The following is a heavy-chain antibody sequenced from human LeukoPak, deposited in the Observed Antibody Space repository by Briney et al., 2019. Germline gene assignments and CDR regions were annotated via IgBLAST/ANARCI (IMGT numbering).Heavy chain of an antibody. Sequence: GGSKRLSCAASGFTFSDYYMSWIRQAPGKGLEWVSYISSSSSYTNYADSVKGRFTISRDNAKNSLYLQMNRLRAEDTAVYYCASYRVENYYDSSGYFDYWGQGTLVTVSS. CDR2: ISSSSSYT. CDR1: GFTFSDYY. CDR3: ASYRVENYYDSSGYFDY. D-gene: IGHD3-22*01. J-gene: IGHJ4*02. V-gene: IGHV3-11*03.